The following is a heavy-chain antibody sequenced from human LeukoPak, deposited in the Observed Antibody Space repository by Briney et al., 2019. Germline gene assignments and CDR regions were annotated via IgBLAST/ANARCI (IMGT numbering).Heavy chain of an antibody. J-gene: IGHJ4*02. D-gene: IGHD3-22*01. CDR2: IKQDGSEK. Sequence: GGSLRLSCAASGFTFSSYWMSWVRQAPGKGLEWVANIKQDGSEKYYVDSVKGRFTISRDNAKNSLYLQMNSLRAEDTAVYYGARETLYYYDSSGYGVYWGQGTLVTVSS. V-gene: IGHV3-7*01. CDR3: ARETLYYYDSSGYGVY. CDR1: GFTFSSYW.